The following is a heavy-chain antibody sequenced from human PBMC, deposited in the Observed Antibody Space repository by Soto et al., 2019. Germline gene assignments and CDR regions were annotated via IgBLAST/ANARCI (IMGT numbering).Heavy chain of an antibody. V-gene: IGHV5-10-1*01. Sequence: PGESLKISCKGSGYSFTSYWISWVRQMPGKGLEWMGRIDPGDSYTNYSPSFQGHVTISADKSISTAYLQWSSLKASDTAMYYCARHGIVATIDYYYGMDVWGQGTTVTVSS. CDR3: ARHGIVATIDYYYGMDV. J-gene: IGHJ6*02. CDR2: IDPGDSYT. D-gene: IGHD5-12*01. CDR1: GYSFTSYW.